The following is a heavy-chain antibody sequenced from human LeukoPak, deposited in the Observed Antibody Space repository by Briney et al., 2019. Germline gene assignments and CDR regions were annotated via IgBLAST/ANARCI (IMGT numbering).Heavy chain of an antibody. D-gene: IGHD3-3*01. V-gene: IGHV3-30*03. J-gene: IGHJ3*02. CDR3: AREHRTIFGVAHLDAFDI. CDR2: ISYDGSNK. Sequence: PGGSLRLSCAASGFTFSSYGMHWVRQAPGKGLEWVAVISYDGSNKYYADSVKGRFTISRDNSKNTLYLQMNSLRAEDTAVYYCAREHRTIFGVAHLDAFDIWGQGTMVTVSS. CDR1: GFTFSSYG.